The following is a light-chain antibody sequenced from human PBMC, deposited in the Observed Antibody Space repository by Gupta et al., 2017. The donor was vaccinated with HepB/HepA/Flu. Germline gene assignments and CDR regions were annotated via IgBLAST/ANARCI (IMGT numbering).Light chain of an antibody. Sequence: DIQMTQSPSSLSASVGDRVTITCRASQTISSFLNWYQQKPGKAPNLLIYSASNLQSGVPSRFSGSGSETHFTLTINSLQPEDFATYYCQQCHSMPLTFGGGTKV. V-gene: IGKV1-39*01. CDR3: QQCHSMPLT. CDR1: QTISSF. CDR2: SAS. J-gene: IGKJ4*01.